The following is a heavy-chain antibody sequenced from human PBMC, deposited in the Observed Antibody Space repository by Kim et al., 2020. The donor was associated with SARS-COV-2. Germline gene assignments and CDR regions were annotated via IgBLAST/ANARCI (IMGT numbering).Heavy chain of an antibody. Sequence: SETLSLTCAVYGESFTGYYWSWIRQSPGAGLEWIGEINHSGSTEYNSSLKSRVSISRDTSKKQFSLRVNSVTAADTAVYYCARGGIAILSNYYYALSVWGQGTTVTV. CDR3: ARGGIAILSNYYYALSV. CDR2: INHSGST. CDR1: GESFTGYY. D-gene: IGHD3-3*01. V-gene: IGHV4-34*01. J-gene: IGHJ6*02.